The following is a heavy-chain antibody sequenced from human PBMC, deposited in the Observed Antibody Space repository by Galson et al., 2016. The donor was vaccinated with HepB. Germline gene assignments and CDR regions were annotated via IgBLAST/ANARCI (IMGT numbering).Heavy chain of an antibody. J-gene: IGHJ4*02. CDR1: GFTFSRYA. V-gene: IGHV3-33*01. D-gene: IGHD2/OR15-2a*01. CDR3: ARSAEYYDSTGEYYDSTGPLGY. Sequence: SLRLSCAASGFTFSRYAMHWVRQVPGKGLEWVAVIWYDGSDKYYADSVKGRFSISRDNSKNTLYLQMDSLRAEDTAVYYCARSAEYYDSTGEYYDSTGPLGYWGQGTLVTVSS. CDR2: IWYDGSDK.